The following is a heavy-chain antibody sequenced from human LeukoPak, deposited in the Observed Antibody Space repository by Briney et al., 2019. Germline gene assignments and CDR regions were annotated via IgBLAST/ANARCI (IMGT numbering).Heavy chain of an antibody. CDR1: GGSISSSSYY. CDR3: AIQHIGVGALRGDAFDI. CDR2: IYYSGST. Sequence: PSETLSLTCTVSGGSISSSSYYWGWIRQPPWKGLEWIGTIYYSGSTYYNPSLKSRVTISVDTSKNQFSLKLSSVTAADTAVYYCAIQHIGVGALRGDAFDIWGQGTMVTVSS. D-gene: IGHD1-26*01. V-gene: IGHV4-39*01. J-gene: IGHJ3*02.